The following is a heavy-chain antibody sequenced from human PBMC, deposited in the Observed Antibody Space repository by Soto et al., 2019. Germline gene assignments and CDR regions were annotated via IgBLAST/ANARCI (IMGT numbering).Heavy chain of an antibody. D-gene: IGHD5-12*01. CDR1: GGTFSSYA. CDR2: IIPIFGTA. Sequence: SVKVSCKASGGTFSSYAISWVRQAPGQGLEWMGGIIPIFGTANYAQKFQGRVTITADKSTSTAYMELGSLRSEDTAVYYCASTVVDISAFDIWGQGTMVTVSS. CDR3: ASTVVDISAFDI. V-gene: IGHV1-69*06. J-gene: IGHJ3*02.